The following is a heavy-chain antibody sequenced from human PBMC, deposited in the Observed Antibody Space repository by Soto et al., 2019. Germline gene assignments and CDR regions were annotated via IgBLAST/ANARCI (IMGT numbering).Heavy chain of an antibody. J-gene: IGHJ4*02. V-gene: IGHV3-53*01. CDR2: IYSGGST. CDR3: ARETCTVPPRCYFDY. Sequence: PGGSLRLSCAASGFTVSSNYMSWVRQAPGKGLEWVSVIYSGGSTYYADSVKGRFTISRDNSKNTLYLQMNSLRAEDTAVYYCARETCTVPPRCYFDYWGQGTLVTVSS. CDR1: GFTVSSNY. D-gene: IGHD4-4*01.